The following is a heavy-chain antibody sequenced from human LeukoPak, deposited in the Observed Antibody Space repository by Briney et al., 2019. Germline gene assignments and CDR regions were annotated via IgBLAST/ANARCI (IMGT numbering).Heavy chain of an antibody. CDR2: IYYSGST. Sequence: SETLSLTCTVSGGSISSYYWSWIRQPPGKGLEWIGSIYYSGSTNYNPSLKSRVTISVDTSKNQFSLKLSSVTAADTAVYYCARGGGCSGSSCYERYWGQGTLVTVSS. V-gene: IGHV4-59*08. D-gene: IGHD2-15*01. J-gene: IGHJ4*02. CDR1: GGSISSYY. CDR3: ARGGGCSGSSCYERY.